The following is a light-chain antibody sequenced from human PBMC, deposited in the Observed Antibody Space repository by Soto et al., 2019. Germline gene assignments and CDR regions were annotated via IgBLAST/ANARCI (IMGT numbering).Light chain of an antibody. CDR1: QSVSSSY. V-gene: IGKV3-20*01. Sequence: EIVLTQSPGTLSLSPGERATLSCRASQSVSSSYLAWYQQKPGQAPRLLIYGASSRATGIPDRFSGSGSGTDFTLTISRLEPEDFAVYYCHQYDSSPVTFGLGTKVEIK. CDR3: HQYDSSPVT. CDR2: GAS. J-gene: IGKJ1*01.